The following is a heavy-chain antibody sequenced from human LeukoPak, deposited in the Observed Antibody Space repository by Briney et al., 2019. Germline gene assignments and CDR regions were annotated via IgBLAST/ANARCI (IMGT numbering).Heavy chain of an antibody. V-gene: IGHV1-18*01. CDR3: ARGPRISSSLVRETDY. CDR1: GYTFTIYG. J-gene: IGHJ4*02. D-gene: IGHD6-13*01. Sequence: ASVNVSCTASGYTFTIYGISWVRHAPAQGLEGMGWIREYNGNTNYSQKLQGRDTMTTDTSTSTAYVELRSLRSDDTAVYYCARGPRISSSLVRETDYWGQGTLVTVSS. CDR2: IREYNGNT.